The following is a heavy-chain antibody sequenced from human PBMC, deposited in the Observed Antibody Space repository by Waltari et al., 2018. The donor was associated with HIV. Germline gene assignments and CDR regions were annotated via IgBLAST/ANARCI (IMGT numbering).Heavy chain of an antibody. CDR3: VFSGSYEYFDY. V-gene: IGHV3-11*01. CDR2: ISSTGGVI. J-gene: IGHJ4*02. Sequence: QVQLVESGGGLVKPGGSLRLHCAASGFTFSDYYMSWIRQAPGKGLEWVSYISSTGGVIYYADSVKGRFTIFKDNAKNSLYLQMNSLRAEDSALYYCVFSGSYEYFDYWGQGILVTVSS. D-gene: IGHD1-26*01. CDR1: GFTFSDYY.